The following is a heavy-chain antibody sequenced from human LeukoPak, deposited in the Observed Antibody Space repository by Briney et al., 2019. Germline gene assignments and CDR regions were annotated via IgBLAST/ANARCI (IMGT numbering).Heavy chain of an antibody. CDR3: ARSPGIAAAGT. D-gene: IGHD6-13*01. J-gene: IGHJ5*02. CDR2: IYYSGST. Sequence: SETLSLTCTVSGGSISSYYWSWIRQPPGKGLEWIGYIYYSGSTNYNPSLKNRVTISVDTSKNQFSLKLSSVTAADTAVYYCARSPGIAAAGTWGQGTLVTVSS. CDR1: GGSISSYY. V-gene: IGHV4-59*01.